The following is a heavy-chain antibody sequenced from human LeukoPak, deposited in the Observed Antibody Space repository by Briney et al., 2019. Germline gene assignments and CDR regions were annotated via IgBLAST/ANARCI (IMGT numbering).Heavy chain of an antibody. CDR1: GYTFTSYY. V-gene: IGHV1-46*01. J-gene: IGHJ5*02. CDR3: ARSRPNYYDSRTFDP. Sequence: ASVKVSCKASGYTFTSYYMHWVRQAPGQGLEWMGIINPSGGSTSYAQKFQGRVTMTRDMSTSTVYMELSSLRSEDTAVYYCARSRPNYYDSRTFDPWGQGTLVTVSS. D-gene: IGHD3-22*01. CDR2: INPSGGST.